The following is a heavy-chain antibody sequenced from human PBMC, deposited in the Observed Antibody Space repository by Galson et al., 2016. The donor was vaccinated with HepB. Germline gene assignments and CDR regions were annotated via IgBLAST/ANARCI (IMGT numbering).Heavy chain of an antibody. CDR2: INPSAGST. CDR1: GYTFTNYN. Sequence: SVKVSCKASGYTFTNYNMHWVRQAPGQGLEWMGIINPSAGSTSYAQKFQGRVTMTRDTSTSTVYMELSSLRTEDTAVYCCARGRYYGMDVWGQGATVTVSS. J-gene: IGHJ6*02. V-gene: IGHV1-46*03. CDR3: ARGRYYGMDV.